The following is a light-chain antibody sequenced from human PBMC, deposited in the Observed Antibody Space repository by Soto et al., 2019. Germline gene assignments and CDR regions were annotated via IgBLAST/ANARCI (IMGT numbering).Light chain of an antibody. CDR1: SSNIGSYT. V-gene: IGLV1-44*01. CDR3: AAWDDSLNGYVV. J-gene: IGLJ2*01. CDR2: TNN. Sequence: QLVLTQPPSASGTPGQRVTISCSGSSSNIGSYTVNWYQHLPGTAPKLLIYTNNQRPSWVPDRFSGSKSGTSASLAISGLQSEDEADYYCAAWDDSLNGYVVFGGGTKLTVL.